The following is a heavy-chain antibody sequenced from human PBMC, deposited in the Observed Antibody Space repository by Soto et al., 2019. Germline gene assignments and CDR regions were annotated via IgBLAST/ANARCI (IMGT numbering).Heavy chain of an antibody. V-gene: IGHV4-4*02. J-gene: IGHJ4*02. Sequence: QVQLQESGPGLVKPSGTLSLTCAVSGGSISSSNWWSWVRQPPGKGLEWIGEIYHSGSTNYNPSLTTRVTISVDKSKNQFSLKLSSATAADTAVYYCASTLLGRGYFDYWGQGTLVTVSS. CDR2: IYHSGST. CDR1: GGSISSSNW. CDR3: ASTLLGRGYFDY. D-gene: IGHD3-16*01.